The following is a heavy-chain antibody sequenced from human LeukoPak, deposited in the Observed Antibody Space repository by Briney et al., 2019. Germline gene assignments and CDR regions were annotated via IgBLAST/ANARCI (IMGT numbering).Heavy chain of an antibody. J-gene: IGHJ4*02. CDR2: IYHSGTT. V-gene: IGHV4-38-2*02. Sequence: SETLSLTCTVSGYSISSGYYWGWIRQPPGKGLEWIGSIYHSGTTYYNPSLKSRVTISVDTSKNQFSLKLSSVTAADTAVYYCASHGYWGQGTLVTVSS. CDR1: GYSISSGYY. CDR3: ASHGY.